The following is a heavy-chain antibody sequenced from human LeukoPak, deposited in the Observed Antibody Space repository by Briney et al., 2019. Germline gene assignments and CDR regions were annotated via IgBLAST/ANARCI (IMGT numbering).Heavy chain of an antibody. Sequence: ASVKVSCKASEYTFTGYYIHWVRQAPGPGLEWMGWIDPNTGDSNYVQKFQGRVTMTRDTSISTAYMELSRLRSDDTAFYYCARIRYCGGISCYYIDYWGQGTLVTVSA. V-gene: IGHV1-2*02. D-gene: IGHD2-2*01. CDR2: IDPNTGDS. CDR1: EYTFTGYY. CDR3: ARIRYCGGISCYYIDY. J-gene: IGHJ4*02.